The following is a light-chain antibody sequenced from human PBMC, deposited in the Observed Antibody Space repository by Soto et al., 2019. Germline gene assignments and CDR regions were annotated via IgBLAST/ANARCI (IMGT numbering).Light chain of an antibody. Sequence: EIVLTQSPGTLSLSPGERATLSCRASQSVSSSYLAWYQQRPGQAPRLLIYGASSRATGIPDRVSGSGSEINFTLTISRLEPEEFSVYYCQQYGSSPTFGGGTKVDIK. CDR3: QQYGSSPT. CDR2: GAS. CDR1: QSVSSSY. V-gene: IGKV3-20*01. J-gene: IGKJ4*01.